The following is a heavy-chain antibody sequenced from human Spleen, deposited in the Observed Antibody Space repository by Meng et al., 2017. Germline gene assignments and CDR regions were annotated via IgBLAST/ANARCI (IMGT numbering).Heavy chain of an antibody. CDR3: AKTYSYGYSDP. D-gene: IGHD5-18*01. Sequence: QVALVQAGAGVRKPGASVKVSCKASGYRFSSSYIHWVRQAPGQGLEWMGIINPSGGSTSYAQKFQGRVTMTRDASTSTAYMELRSLRSDDTAIYYCAKTYSYGYSDPWGQGTLVTVSS. J-gene: IGHJ5*02. CDR1: GYRFSSSY. V-gene: IGHV1-46*01. CDR2: INPSGGST.